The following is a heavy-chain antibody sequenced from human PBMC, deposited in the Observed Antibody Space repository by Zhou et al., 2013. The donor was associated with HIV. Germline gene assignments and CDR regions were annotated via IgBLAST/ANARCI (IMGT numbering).Heavy chain of an antibody. J-gene: IGHJ4*02. V-gene: IGHV1-69*05. CDR1: GGTFSSYA. CDR3: ARGGEAAIVGRRGLDY. Sequence: QVQLVQSGAEVKKPGSSVKVSCKASGGTFSSYAISWVRQAPGQGLEWMGGIIPIFRTANYAQKFQGRVRITTDESTSTVFMELSTLKSEDTAVYYCARGGEAAIVGRRGLDYWGQGTPVTVSA. CDR2: IIPIFRTA. D-gene: IGHD6-6*01.